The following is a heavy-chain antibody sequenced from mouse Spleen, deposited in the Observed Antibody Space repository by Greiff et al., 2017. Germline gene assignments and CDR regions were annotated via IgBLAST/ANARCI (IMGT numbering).Heavy chain of an antibody. CDR1: GFSLTSYG. Sequence: VKLQESGPGLVAPSQSLSITCTVSGFSLTSYGVHWVRQPPGKGLEWLGVIWAGGSTNYNSALMSRLSISKDNSKSQVFLKMNSLQTDDTARYYCARDQVRRAMDYWGQGTSVTVSS. J-gene: IGHJ4*01. D-gene: IGHD2-14*01. V-gene: IGHV2-9*02. CDR3: ARDQVRRAMDY. CDR2: IWAGGST.